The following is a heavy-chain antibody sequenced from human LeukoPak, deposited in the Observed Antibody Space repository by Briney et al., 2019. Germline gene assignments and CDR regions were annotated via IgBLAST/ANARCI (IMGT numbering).Heavy chain of an antibody. D-gene: IGHD4-11*01. J-gene: IGHJ4*02. CDR3: ARDAFDSNYFDY. CDR2: INGDGSST. V-gene: IGHV3-74*01. CDR1: GFIFSQFW. Sequence: GGSLRLSCAGSGFIFSQFWMQWVRQVPGKGLVWVSRINGDGSSTNYADSVKGRFTISRDNAKNTLYLQMNSLRAEDTAVYYCARDAFDSNYFDYWGQGTLVTVSS.